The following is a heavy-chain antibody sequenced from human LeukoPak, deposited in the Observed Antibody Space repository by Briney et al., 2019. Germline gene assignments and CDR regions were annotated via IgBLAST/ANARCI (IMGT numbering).Heavy chain of an antibody. Sequence: GGTLRLSCAASGFTFSTFAMIWVRQPPGKGLEWVSSIFQGGGEIHYADSVRGRFTISRDNSKSTLFLQMNSLRAEDTAIYYCATYRQVLLPFESWGQGTLVTVSS. V-gene: IGHV3-23*01. D-gene: IGHD5-18*01. J-gene: IGHJ4*02. CDR1: GFTFSTFA. CDR2: IFQGGGEI. CDR3: ATYRQVLLPFES.